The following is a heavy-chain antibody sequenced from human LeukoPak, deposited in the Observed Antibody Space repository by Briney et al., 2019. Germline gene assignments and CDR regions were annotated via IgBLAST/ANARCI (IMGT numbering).Heavy chain of an antibody. J-gene: IGHJ6*02. CDR1: GYTFTSHG. CDR3: ATYCSSTSCYSPYYYYGMDV. Sequence: GASVKVSCKASGYTFTSHGISWVRQAPGQGLEWMGWISAYNGNTNYAQKLQGRVTMTTDTSTSTAYMELRSLRSDDTAVYYCATYCSSTSCYSPYYYYGMDVWGQGTTVTVSS. CDR2: ISAYNGNT. D-gene: IGHD2-2*01. V-gene: IGHV1-18*01.